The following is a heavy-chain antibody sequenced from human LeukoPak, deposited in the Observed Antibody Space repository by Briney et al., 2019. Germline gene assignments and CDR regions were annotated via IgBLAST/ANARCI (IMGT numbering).Heavy chain of an antibody. D-gene: IGHD2-2*01. J-gene: IGHJ4*02. V-gene: IGHV3-30*18. CDR3: AKDLELFGYCGSTSCYSNYFDY. Sequence: PGGSLRLPCAASGFTFSSYGMHWVRQAPGKGLEWVAVISYDGSNKYYADSVKGRFTISRDNSKNTLYLQMNSLRAEDTAVYYCAKDLELFGYCGSTSCYSNYFDYWGQGTLVTVSS. CDR2: ISYDGSNK. CDR1: GFTFSSYG.